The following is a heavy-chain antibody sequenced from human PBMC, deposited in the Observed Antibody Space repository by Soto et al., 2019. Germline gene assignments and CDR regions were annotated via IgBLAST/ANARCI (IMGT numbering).Heavy chain of an antibody. CDR3: ARGEPRFMEWLLLSEYFDP. D-gene: IGHD3-3*01. Sequence: QVQLQQWGAGLLKPSETLSLTCAVYGGSFSSYYWSWIRQPPGKGLEWIGVINHSGSTNYDPSLKRRVTISIDTSKNQVSLTLSTVTAADTAVYYCARGEPRFMEWLLLSEYFDPWGQGTLGTVSS. V-gene: IGHV4-34*01. CDR2: INHSGST. J-gene: IGHJ5*02. CDR1: GGSFSSYY.